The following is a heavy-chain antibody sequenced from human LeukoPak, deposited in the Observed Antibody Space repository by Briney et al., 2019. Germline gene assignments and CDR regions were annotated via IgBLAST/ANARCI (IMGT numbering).Heavy chain of an antibody. Sequence: GGSLRLSCAASGFTFDDYAMHWVRQAPGKGLEWVSGISWNSGSIGYADSVKGRFTISRDNAKNSLYLQMNSLRAEDTALYYCAKDGGRSTVTTVLWGQGTLVTVSS. CDR1: GFTFDDYA. J-gene: IGHJ4*02. V-gene: IGHV3-9*01. CDR2: ISWNSGSI. D-gene: IGHD4-17*01. CDR3: AKDGGRSTVTTVL.